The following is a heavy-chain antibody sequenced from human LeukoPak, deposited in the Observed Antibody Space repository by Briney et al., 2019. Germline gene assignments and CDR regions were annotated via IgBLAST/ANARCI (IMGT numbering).Heavy chain of an antibody. V-gene: IGHV1-2*02. D-gene: IGHD3-22*01. CDR1: GYTFTSYG. CDR3: ARDRPSVHSSGYDPADYYFDY. Sequence: ASVKVSCKASGYTFTSYGISWVRQAPGQGLEWMGWINPNSGGTNYAQKFQGRVTMTRDTSISTAYMELSRLRSDDTAVYYCARDRPSVHSSGYDPADYYFDYWGQGTLVTVSS. J-gene: IGHJ4*02. CDR2: INPNSGGT.